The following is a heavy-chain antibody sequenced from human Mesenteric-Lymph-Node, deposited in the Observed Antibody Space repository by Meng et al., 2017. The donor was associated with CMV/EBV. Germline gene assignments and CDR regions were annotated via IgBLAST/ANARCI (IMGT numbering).Heavy chain of an antibody. D-gene: IGHD3-22*01. CDR3: AKSGPYYYDSSGYFITHYFDY. CDR1: GFTFSSYA. CDR2: IYSGGSST. Sequence: GESLKISCAASGFTFSSYAMSWVRQAPGKGLEWVSVIYSGGSSTYYADSVKGRFTISRDNSKNTLYLQMNSLRAEDTAVYYCAKSGPYYYDSSGYFITHYFDYWGQGTLVTVSS. J-gene: IGHJ4*02. V-gene: IGHV3-23*03.